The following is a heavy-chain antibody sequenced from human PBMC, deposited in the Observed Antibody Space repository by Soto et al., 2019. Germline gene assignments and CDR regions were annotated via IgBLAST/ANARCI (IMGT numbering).Heavy chain of an antibody. Sequence: PSETLSLTCTVSGGSISSYYWSWIRQPPGKGLEWIGYIYYSGSTNYNPSLKSRVTISVDTSKNQFSLKLSSVTAADTAVYYCARDGERYYDILTGYSPGWFDPWGQGTLVTVSS. CDR2: IYYSGST. CDR1: GGSISSYY. V-gene: IGHV4-59*01. D-gene: IGHD3-9*01. J-gene: IGHJ5*02. CDR3: ARDGERYYDILTGYSPGWFDP.